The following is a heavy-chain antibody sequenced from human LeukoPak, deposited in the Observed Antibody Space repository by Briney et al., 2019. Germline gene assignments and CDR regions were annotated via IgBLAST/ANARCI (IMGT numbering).Heavy chain of an antibody. D-gene: IGHD3-22*01. CDR1: GFTVRSSY. CDR3: ARSRSGSKKDAFDI. J-gene: IGHJ3*02. V-gene: IGHV3-53*01. Sequence: PGGSLRLSCAASGFTVRSSYMTWVRQAPGKGLEWVSLIYSGGTTFNADSVKGRFTISRDSSKNTLYLQMNSLGADDTAVYYCARSRSGSKKDAFDIWGQGTTVTVSS. CDR2: IYSGGTT.